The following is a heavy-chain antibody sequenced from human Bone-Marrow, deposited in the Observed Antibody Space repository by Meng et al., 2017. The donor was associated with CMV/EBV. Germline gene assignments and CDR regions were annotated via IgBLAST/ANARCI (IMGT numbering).Heavy chain of an antibody. D-gene: IGHD3-3*01. J-gene: IGHJ4*02. CDR2: IYYSGST. Sequence: SETLSLTCTVSGGSISSSSYYWGWIRQPPGKGLEWIGSIYYSGSTYYNPSLKSRVTISVDTSKNQFSLKLSSVTAADTAVYYCARRGWSYFDYWGQGTRVTVSS. CDR3: ARRGWSYFDY. V-gene: IGHV4-39*07. CDR1: GGSISSSSYY.